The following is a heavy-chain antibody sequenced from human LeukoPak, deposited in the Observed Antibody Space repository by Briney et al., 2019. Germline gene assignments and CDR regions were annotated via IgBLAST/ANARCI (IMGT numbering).Heavy chain of an antibody. J-gene: IGHJ4*02. D-gene: IGHD3-22*01. Sequence: GRSLRLSCAASGFXFSSYSINWVRQAPGKGREWVSSISSSSSYIYYADSVKGRFTISRDNAKHSLYLQMNSLRAEDTAVYYCARYYDSSGYFYWGQGTLVTVSS. CDR1: GFXFSSYS. CDR2: ISSSSSYI. CDR3: ARYYDSSGYFY. V-gene: IGHV3-21*01.